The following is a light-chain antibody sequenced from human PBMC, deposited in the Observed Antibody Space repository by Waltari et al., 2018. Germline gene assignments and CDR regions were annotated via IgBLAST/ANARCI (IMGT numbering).Light chain of an antibody. J-gene: IGLJ3*02. CDR2: SNY. Sequence: QSVLPQPPSASGTPGQRVTISCSGSSSNIGSHTVNWYQQLPGTAPKLLIYSNYQRPSGVPDRFSGSRSGTSASLAISGLQSEDEADYYCAAWDDGLSGRSWVFGGGTKLTVL. V-gene: IGLV1-44*01. CDR1: SSNIGSHT. CDR3: AAWDDGLSGRSWV.